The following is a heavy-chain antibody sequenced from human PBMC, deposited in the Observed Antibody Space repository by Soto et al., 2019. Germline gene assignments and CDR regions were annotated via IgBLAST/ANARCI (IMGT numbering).Heavy chain of an antibody. J-gene: IGHJ3*02. CDR2: INPSGGST. CDR3: ARDLMGYYYDSSGDAFDI. CDR1: GYPFTSYY. Sequence: GASVKVSCKSSGYPFTSYYIHWVRQAPGQGLEWMGIINPSGGSTSYAQKLQGRVTMTRDTSTSTAYMELRSLRSDDTAVYYCARDLMGYYYDSSGDAFDIWGQGTMVTVSS. V-gene: IGHV1-46*01. D-gene: IGHD3-22*01.